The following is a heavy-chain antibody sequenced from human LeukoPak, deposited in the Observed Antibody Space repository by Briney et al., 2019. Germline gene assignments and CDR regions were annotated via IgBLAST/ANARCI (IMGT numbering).Heavy chain of an antibody. CDR1: GGSISSSNW. Sequence: SETLSLTCAVSGGSISSSNWWSLVRQPPGKGLELIGEIYDRGSSNYNPSLKSRVTISVDKSKNQFSLKLSSVTAADPAVYYCASFYCSGGSCYQYFSYYYMDVWGKGTTVTISS. CDR2: IYDRGSS. D-gene: IGHD2-15*01. CDR3: ASFYCSGGSCYQYFSYYYMDV. V-gene: IGHV4-4*02. J-gene: IGHJ6*03.